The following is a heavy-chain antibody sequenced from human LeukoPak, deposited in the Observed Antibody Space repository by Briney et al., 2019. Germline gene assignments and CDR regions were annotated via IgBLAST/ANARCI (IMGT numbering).Heavy chain of an antibody. CDR1: GFTFSSYA. CDR3: AKGRVSSSWYFSQVYYYGMDV. CDR2: ISGSGGST. V-gene: IGHV3-23*01. D-gene: IGHD6-13*01. J-gene: IGHJ6*02. Sequence: GGSLRLSCAASGFTFSSYAMSWVRQAPGKGLEWVSAISGSGGSTYYADSVKGRFTISRDNSKNTLYLQMNSLRAEDTAVYYCAKGRVSSSWYFSQVYYYGMDVWGQGTTVTVSS.